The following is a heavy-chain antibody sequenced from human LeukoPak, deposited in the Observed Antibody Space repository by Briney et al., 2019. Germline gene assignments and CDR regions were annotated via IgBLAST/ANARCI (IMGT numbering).Heavy chain of an antibody. V-gene: IGHV3-21*01. CDR3: TRVSYADGGYFDY. Sequence: PGGSLRLSCAASGFTFSSYYMNWVRQAPGMGLEWVSSISRTTNYTYYTDSVKGRFTISRDNAKNSLYLQMNSLTAEDTAVYYCTRVSYADGGYFDYWGQGTLVTVSS. J-gene: IGHJ4*02. D-gene: IGHD3-16*01. CDR1: GFTFSSYY. CDR2: ISRTTNYT.